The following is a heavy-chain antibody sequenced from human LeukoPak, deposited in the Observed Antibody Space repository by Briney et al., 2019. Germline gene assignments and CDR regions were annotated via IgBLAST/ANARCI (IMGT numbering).Heavy chain of an antibody. D-gene: IGHD4-23*01. V-gene: IGHV4-39*07. CDR1: GGSISSSSYY. CDR3: ARDLDYGGNSLWYFDL. Sequence: SETLSLTCTGSGGSISSSSYYWGWIRQPPGKGLEWIGSIYYSGSTYYNPSLKSRVTISVDTSKNQFSLKLSSVTAADTAVYYCARDLDYGGNSLWYFDLWGRGTLVTVSS. J-gene: IGHJ2*01. CDR2: IYYSGST.